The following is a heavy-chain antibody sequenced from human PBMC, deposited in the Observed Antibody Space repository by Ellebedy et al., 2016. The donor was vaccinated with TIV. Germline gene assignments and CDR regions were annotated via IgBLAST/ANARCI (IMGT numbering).Heavy chain of an antibody. Sequence: GGSLRLSCAASRFTFSSYDMHWVRQGTGQGLEWVSAIGTAGDTYYPGSVKGRFTISRENAKNSLYLQMNSQRAEDTAVYYCARVRFGDTAVDYWGQGTLVTVSS. J-gene: IGHJ4*03. CDR1: RFTFSSYD. CDR3: ARVRFGDTAVDY. V-gene: IGHV3-13*01. CDR2: IGTAGDT. D-gene: IGHD2-21*02.